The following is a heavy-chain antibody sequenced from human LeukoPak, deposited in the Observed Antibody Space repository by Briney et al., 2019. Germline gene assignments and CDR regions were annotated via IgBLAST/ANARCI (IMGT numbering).Heavy chain of an antibody. D-gene: IGHD3-22*01. V-gene: IGHV3-23*01. CDR3: AKVNQYYYDSSGYRGHFDY. Sequence: GGSLRLSCAASGFIFSSYGMSWVRQAPGKGLERVSAISGSGGSTYYADSVKGRFTISRDNSKNTLYLQMNSLRAEDTAVYYCAKVNQYYYDSSGYRGHFDYWGQGTLVTVSS. CDR1: GFIFSSYG. J-gene: IGHJ4*02. CDR2: ISGSGGST.